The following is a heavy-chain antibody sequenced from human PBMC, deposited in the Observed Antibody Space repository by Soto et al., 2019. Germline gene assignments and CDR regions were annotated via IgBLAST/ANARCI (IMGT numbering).Heavy chain of an antibody. D-gene: IGHD1-1*01. CDR3: ARGRGLYNSGRSQLDY. CDR1: GDTFSRYT. Sequence: QVQLVQSGAEVKKPGSSVRVSCKASGDTFSRYTVNWVRQVPREGLEWMGGIIPRFGTTNYAPTLQGRVTITADESTNTVYMELSSLRSEDTALYFCARGRGLYNSGRSQLDYWGQGTLLTVSS. J-gene: IGHJ4*02. CDR2: IIPRFGTT. V-gene: IGHV1-69*01.